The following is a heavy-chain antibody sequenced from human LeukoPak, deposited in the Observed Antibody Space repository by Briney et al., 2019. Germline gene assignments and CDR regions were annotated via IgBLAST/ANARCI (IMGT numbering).Heavy chain of an antibody. CDR2: ISSSSSYI. V-gene: IGHV3-21*01. J-gene: IGHJ3*02. D-gene: IGHD3-10*01. CDR3: ARGYRGYYYGSGLRAFDI. CDR1: GFTFSSYS. Sequence: GGSLRLSCAASGFTFSSYSMNWVRQAPGKGLEWVSSISSSSSYIYYADSVKGRFTISRDNAKNSLYLQMNSLRAEDTAVYYCARGYRGYYYGSGLRAFDIWGQGTMVTVSS.